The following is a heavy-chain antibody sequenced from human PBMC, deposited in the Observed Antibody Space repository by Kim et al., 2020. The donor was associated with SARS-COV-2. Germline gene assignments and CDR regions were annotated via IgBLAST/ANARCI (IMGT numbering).Heavy chain of an antibody. CDR1: GGSISSSSYY. Sequence: SETLSLTCTVSGGSISSSSYYWGWIRQPPGKGLEWIGSIYYSGSTYYNPSLKSRVTISVDTSKNQFSLKLSSVTAADTAVYYCARDQFPAPGDAFDIWGQGTMVTVSS. CDR2: IYYSGST. D-gene: IGHD3-10*01. V-gene: IGHV4-39*07. CDR3: ARDQFPAPGDAFDI. J-gene: IGHJ3*02.